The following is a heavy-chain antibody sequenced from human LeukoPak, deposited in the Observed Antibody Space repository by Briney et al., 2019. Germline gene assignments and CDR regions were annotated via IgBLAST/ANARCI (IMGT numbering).Heavy chain of an antibody. D-gene: IGHD6-6*01. V-gene: IGHV4-34*01. J-gene: IGHJ4*02. CDR1: GGSFSGYY. CDR3: ARLEYSSSGAFDY. Sequence: SETLSLTCAVYGGSFSGYYWSWIRQPPGKGLEWIGEINHSGSTNYNPSLKSRVTISVDTSKNQFSLKLSSVTAADTAVYYCARLEYSSSGAFDYWGQGTLVTVSS. CDR2: INHSGST.